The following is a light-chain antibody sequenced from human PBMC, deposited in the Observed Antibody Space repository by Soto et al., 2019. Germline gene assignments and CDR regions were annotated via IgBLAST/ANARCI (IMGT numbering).Light chain of an antibody. Sequence: QSALTQPASVSGSPGQTITISCTGTSSDIGGYDVVSWYQQHPGKAPKLLIYEVAKRPSGVSNRFSGSKSGSTASLTVSGLQAEDEADYYCSSYTSTRPYVFGSGTKLTVL. J-gene: IGLJ1*01. CDR2: EVA. V-gene: IGLV2-14*02. CDR3: SSYTSTRPYV. CDR1: SSDIGGYDV.